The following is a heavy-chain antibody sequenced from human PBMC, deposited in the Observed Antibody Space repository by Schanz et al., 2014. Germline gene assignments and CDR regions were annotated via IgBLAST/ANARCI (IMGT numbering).Heavy chain of an antibody. CDR1: DGSISSSSYY. V-gene: IGHV4-39*01. Sequence: QVQLQESGPGLVKPSENLSLTCTVSDGSISSSSYYWGWIRQPPGKGLEWIGSIYQSGTTYYSPSLKSRVTIPGDPSKNKYPLNLSSVTAADTAVYYCARPGGSSWSFAYWGLGRLVIVSS. J-gene: IGHJ4*02. CDR3: ARPGGSSWSFAY. D-gene: IGHD6-13*01. CDR2: IYQSGTT.